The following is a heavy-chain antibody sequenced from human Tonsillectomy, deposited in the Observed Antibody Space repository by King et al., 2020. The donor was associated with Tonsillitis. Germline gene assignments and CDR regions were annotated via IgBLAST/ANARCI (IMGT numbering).Heavy chain of an antibody. CDR3: ARHIGASRAFDV. CDR1: GGSMRSYY. Sequence: QLQESGPGLVKPSETLFLTCIVSGGSMRSYYWSWIRQSPGKGLGGIGYIYYSGTTNYNPSLQSRFTISVDTSKNQVFLRLTSVTAADTAAYYCARHIGASRAFDVWGQGTMVTVSS. D-gene: IGHD3-3*01. J-gene: IGHJ3*01. V-gene: IGHV4-59*01. CDR2: IYYSGTT.